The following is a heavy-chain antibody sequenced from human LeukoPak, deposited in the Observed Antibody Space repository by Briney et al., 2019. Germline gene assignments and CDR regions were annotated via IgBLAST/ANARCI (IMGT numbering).Heavy chain of an antibody. CDR1: GGTFGRHG. J-gene: IGHJ3*02. V-gene: IGHV1-69*13. CDR2: IIPIFGIT. CDR3: ARGVVVTAAEVAFDI. D-gene: IGHD2-21*02. Sequence: SVKVSCKSSGGTFGRHGVSWVRQAPGQGLEWMGGIIPIFGITNYAQKFQDRVTITADESRTTAYMDMSSLEYDDTAIYYCARGVVVTAAEVAFDIWGQGTMLTVSS.